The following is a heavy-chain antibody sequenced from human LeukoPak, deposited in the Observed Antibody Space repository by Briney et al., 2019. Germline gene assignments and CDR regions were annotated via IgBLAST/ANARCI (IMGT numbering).Heavy chain of an antibody. CDR1: GYIFTSYY. J-gene: IGHJ4*02. Sequence: GASVKVSCKASGYIFTSYYMHWVRQAPGQGLEWMGRINPNSGGTNYAQRFQGRVTMTRDTSTSTAYMELRRLRSDDTAIYYCARTRAYASGSYFHFEYWGQGTRVTVSS. V-gene: IGHV1-2*06. CDR3: ARTRAYASGSYFHFEY. D-gene: IGHD3-10*01. CDR2: INPNSGGT.